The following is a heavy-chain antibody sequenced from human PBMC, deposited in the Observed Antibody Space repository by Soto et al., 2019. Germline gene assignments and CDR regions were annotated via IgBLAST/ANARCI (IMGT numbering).Heavy chain of an antibody. J-gene: IGHJ6*03. CDR1: GGSFSGYY. V-gene: IGHV4-34*01. CDR2: INHSGST. CDR3: ARGKYYDFWSGSGYMDV. D-gene: IGHD3-3*01. Sequence: PSETLSLTCAVYGGSFSGYYWSWIRQPPGKGLEWIGEINHSGSTNYNPSLKSRVTISVDTSKNQFPLKLSSVTAADTAVYYCARGKYYDFWSGSGYMDVWGKGTTVTVS.